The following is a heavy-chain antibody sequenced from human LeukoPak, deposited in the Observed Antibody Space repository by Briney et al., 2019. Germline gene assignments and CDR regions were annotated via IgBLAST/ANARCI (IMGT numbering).Heavy chain of an antibody. CDR3: ARDGYSSSWDFDY. CDR2: ISSSSSTI. V-gene: IGHV3-48*02. CDR1: GFTFSSYS. J-gene: IGHJ4*02. D-gene: IGHD6-13*01. Sequence: GGSLRLSCAASGFTFSSYSMNWVRQAPGKGLEWVSYISSSSSTIYYADSVKGRFTISRDNAKNSLYPQMNSLRDEDTAVYYCARDGYSSSWDFDYWGQGTLVTVSS.